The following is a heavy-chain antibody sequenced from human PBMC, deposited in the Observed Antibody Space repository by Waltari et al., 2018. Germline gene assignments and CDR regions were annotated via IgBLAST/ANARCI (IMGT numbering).Heavy chain of an antibody. J-gene: IGHJ3*02. Sequence: EVQLVQSGAEVKKPGESLKISCKASGYSFTTYWIGWVRQMPGKGLEWMWLLYPGDSDPRYSPSFEGKVTISADESISTAYLQWSSLKASDTAMYYCARHPNSYYDFWDGYFEAFDMWGRGTMVTVSS. CDR2: LYPGDSDP. CDR1: GYSFTTYW. V-gene: IGHV5-51*01. D-gene: IGHD3-3*01. CDR3: ARHPNSYYDFWDGYFEAFDM.